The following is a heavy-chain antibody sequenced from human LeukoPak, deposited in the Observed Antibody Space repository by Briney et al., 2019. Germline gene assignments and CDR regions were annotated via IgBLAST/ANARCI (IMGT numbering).Heavy chain of an antibody. CDR2: MYHSGIT. CDR1: GYSISSGYF. CDR3: ARDGEGFFDY. V-gene: IGHV4-38-2*02. D-gene: IGHD2-21*01. J-gene: IGHJ4*02. Sequence: SETLSLTCTVSGYSISSGYFWAWIRQPPGKGLEWIGNMYHSGITYYDPSLKSRVTMSVDTSKNQFSLKLTSVTAADTAVYFCARDGEGFFDYWGQGTLVTVSS.